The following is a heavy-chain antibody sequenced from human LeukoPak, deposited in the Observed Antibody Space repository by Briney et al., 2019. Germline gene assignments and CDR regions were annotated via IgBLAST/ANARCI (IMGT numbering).Heavy chain of an antibody. V-gene: IGHV3-74*01. J-gene: IGHJ4*01. CDR1: GFTISGFW. CDR2: MSSAGTTI. CDR3: IREVQVRASASLGL. Sequence: GGSLRLSCAASGFTISGFWMHWVRQVPGEGLVWVARMSSAGTTINYADSVKGRFTISRDNVRNTLHLQMNNLSLEDTAVYFCIREVQVRASASLGLWGRGTLVTVS. D-gene: IGHD1-1*01.